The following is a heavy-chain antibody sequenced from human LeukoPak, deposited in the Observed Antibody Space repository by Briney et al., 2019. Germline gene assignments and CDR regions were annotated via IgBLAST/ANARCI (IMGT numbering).Heavy chain of an antibody. Sequence: GASVKVSCKASGYIFSNYYLHWVRQAPGQGLEWMGWINPNSGGTNYAQKFQGRVTMTRDTSISTAYMELSRLRSDDTAVYYCARDSLRFPTDWGQGTLVTVSS. J-gene: IGHJ4*02. D-gene: IGHD3-3*01. CDR2: INPNSGGT. V-gene: IGHV1-2*02. CDR3: ARDSLRFPTD. CDR1: GYIFSNYY.